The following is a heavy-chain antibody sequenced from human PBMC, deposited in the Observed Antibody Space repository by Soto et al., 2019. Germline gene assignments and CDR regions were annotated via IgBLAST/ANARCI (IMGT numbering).Heavy chain of an antibody. CDR2: VNPNSGGT. CDR3: ARGGLYNWNYGARDSFDI. Sequence: QGQLVQSGAEVKKPGASVRVSCKASAYSFIDHYIHWVRQAPGQGLEWMGWVNPNSGGTHYAQIFQGRVTLTRDTSINTAYMELGSLTSYDTALYYCARGGLYNWNYGARDSFDIWGQGAMVTVSS. V-gene: IGHV1-2*02. CDR1: AYSFIDHY. D-gene: IGHD1-7*01. J-gene: IGHJ3*02.